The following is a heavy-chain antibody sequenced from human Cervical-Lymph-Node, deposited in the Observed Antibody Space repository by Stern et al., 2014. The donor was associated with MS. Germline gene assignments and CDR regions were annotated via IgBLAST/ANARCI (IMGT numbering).Heavy chain of an antibody. Sequence: VQLVESGGGVVQPGRSLRLSCAASGFTFNYYGMHLVRQAPGKGLEWVAAIWYDGINKYYADSVKGRFTISRDNSKNILYLQMSSLRAEDTAIYYCARPRWELPGYFDYWGQGTLVTVSS. V-gene: IGHV3-33*01. CDR2: IWYDGINK. CDR3: ARPRWELPGYFDY. D-gene: IGHD1-26*01. CDR1: GFTFNYYG. J-gene: IGHJ4*02.